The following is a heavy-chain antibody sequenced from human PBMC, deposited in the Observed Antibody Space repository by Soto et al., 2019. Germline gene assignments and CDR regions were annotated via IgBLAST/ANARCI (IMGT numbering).Heavy chain of an antibody. CDR1: GLTVSTYG. CDR2: ISRDGGTK. J-gene: IGHJ4*02. CDR3: TGEVASGY. D-gene: IGHD2-8*02. V-gene: IGHV3-30*03. Sequence: QVQLVESGGGVVQPGRSLRLCCAVSGLTVSTYGMHWVRQAPGKGLEWVAVISRDGGTKYYADSVKGRFTISRDNSRNTLFLEMNSLRGDDMAVYYCTGEVASGYWGQGTLVTVSS.